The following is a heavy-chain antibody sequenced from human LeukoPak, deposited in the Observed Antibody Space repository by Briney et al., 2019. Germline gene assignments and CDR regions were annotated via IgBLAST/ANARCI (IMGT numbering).Heavy chain of an antibody. CDR3: ARGGALRYFDWLLSPYNWFDP. D-gene: IGHD3-9*01. V-gene: IGHV1-2*02. Sequence: GASVKVSCKASGYTFTAYYMHWVRQAPGQGLEWMGWINPNSGGTNYAQKFQGRVTMTRDTSISTAYMELSSLRSEDTAVYYCARGGALRYFDWLLSPYNWFDPWGQGTLVTVSS. CDR2: INPNSGGT. J-gene: IGHJ5*02. CDR1: GYTFTAYY.